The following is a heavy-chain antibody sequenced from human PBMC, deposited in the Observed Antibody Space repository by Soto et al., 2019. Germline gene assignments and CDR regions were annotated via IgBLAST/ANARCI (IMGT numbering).Heavy chain of an antibody. CDR1: GGSISSGGYY. V-gene: IGHV4-31*03. J-gene: IGHJ6*02. CDR2: IYYSGST. D-gene: IGHD6-13*01. Sequence: PSETLSLTCTVSGGSISSGGYYWSWIRQHPGKGLEWIGYIYYSGSTYYNPSLKSRVTISVDTSKNQFSLKLSSVTAADTAVYYCARREYSSSWYNGMDVWGQGTTVTVSS. CDR3: ARREYSSSWYNGMDV.